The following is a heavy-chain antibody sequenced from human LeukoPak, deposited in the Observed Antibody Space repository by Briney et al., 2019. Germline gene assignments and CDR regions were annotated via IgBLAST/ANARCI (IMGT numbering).Heavy chain of an antibody. V-gene: IGHV4-59*01. Sequence: SEALSVTCTISDGSLTTYYWSWIRPPPRKGLEGIGYIYYSGTTDYNPALKRRVTLSVRTSNNQFSLTLTSVTAADTAMYYCATTTIGSSSSYYFRYWGRGTLVTVSS. J-gene: IGHJ4*02. D-gene: IGHD6-6*01. CDR2: IYYSGTT. CDR1: DGSLTTYY. CDR3: ATTTIGSSSSYYFRY.